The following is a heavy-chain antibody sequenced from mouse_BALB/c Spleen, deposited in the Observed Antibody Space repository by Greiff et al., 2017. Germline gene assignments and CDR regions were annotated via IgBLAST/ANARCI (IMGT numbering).Heavy chain of an antibody. CDR3: ARLQPGAMDY. CDR1: GFTFSSYA. CDR2: ISSGGCYT. Sequence: EVQLVESGGGLVKPGGSLKLSCAASGFTFSSYAMSWVRQTQEKRLEWVATISSGGCYTYYPDSVKGRFTISRDNAKNTLYLQMSSLRSEDTAMYYCARLQPGAMDYWGQGTSVTVSS. V-gene: IGHV5-9-3*01. J-gene: IGHJ4*01.